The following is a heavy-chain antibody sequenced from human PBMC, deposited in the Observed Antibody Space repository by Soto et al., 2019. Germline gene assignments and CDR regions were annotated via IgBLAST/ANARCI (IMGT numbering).Heavy chain of an antibody. D-gene: IGHD5-12*01. Sequence: SETLSLTCSVSGGSISTSNWWSWVRQSPGKRLEWIGEIYHTGSINYSPSLTSRLTISVDKSRNQFSLKLTSVIAADTAVYYCAREVATSGYDYWGQGILVTVSS. J-gene: IGHJ4*02. CDR1: GGSISTSNW. CDR3: AREVATSGYDY. V-gene: IGHV4-4*02. CDR2: IYHTGSI.